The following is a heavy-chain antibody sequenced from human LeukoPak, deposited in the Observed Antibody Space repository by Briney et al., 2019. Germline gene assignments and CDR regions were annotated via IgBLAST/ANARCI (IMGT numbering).Heavy chain of an antibody. D-gene: IGHD1-26*01. J-gene: IGHJ3*02. CDR3: VRGQEVWELLPDDGFDM. CDR2: INPDSSAT. Sequence: GGSLRLSCAASGFSFSNSWMHWVRQAPGKGLVWVSRINPDSSATSYADSVKGRFTISRDNAENTLYLRMNSLRREDTAVYYCVRGQEVWELLPDDGFDMWGQGTKVTVAS. CDR1: GFSFSNSW. V-gene: IGHV3-74*01.